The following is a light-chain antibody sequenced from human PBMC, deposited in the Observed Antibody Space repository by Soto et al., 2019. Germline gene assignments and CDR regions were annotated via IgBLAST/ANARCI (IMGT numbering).Light chain of an antibody. CDR3: PKYSSVIT. Sequence: DIQMTQSPSSLSASVGDRVTITCRASQGISNFLAWYQQKPGKVPKLLISAASTLQSGVPSRFSGSGSGTEFPLTITSLQPEDVATYFCPKYSSVITLGQGTRLEIK. J-gene: IGKJ5*01. CDR2: AAS. V-gene: IGKV1-27*01. CDR1: QGISNF.